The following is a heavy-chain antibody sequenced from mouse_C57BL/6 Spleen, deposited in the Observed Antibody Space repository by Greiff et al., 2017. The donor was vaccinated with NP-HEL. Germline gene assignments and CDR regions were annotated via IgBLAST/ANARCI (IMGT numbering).Heavy chain of an antibody. CDR1: GYAFSSSW. J-gene: IGHJ4*01. D-gene: IGHD2-4*01. CDR3: ARAPLYYDYDEDYAMDY. Sequence: VQLQESGPELVKPGASVKISCKASGYAFSSSWMNWVKQRPGKGLEWIGRIYPGDGDTNYNGKFKGKATLTADKSSSTAYMQLSSLTSEDSAVYFCARAPLYYDYDEDYAMDYWGQGTSVTVSS. V-gene: IGHV1-82*01. CDR2: IYPGDGDT.